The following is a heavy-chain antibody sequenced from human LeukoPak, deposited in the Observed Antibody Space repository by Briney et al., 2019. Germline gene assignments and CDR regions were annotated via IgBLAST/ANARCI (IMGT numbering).Heavy chain of an antibody. J-gene: IGHJ6*02. D-gene: IGHD2-15*01. Sequence: PSETLSLTCTISGDSIGSSHYYWVWIRQRPGKGLEWVGSIYFDGSTYYNPALKSRVTIFSDTSKVQFSLKLSSVTATDTAVYYCARRSHCTGSSCPSVWGQGTTVAVSS. V-gene: IGHV4-39*01. CDR2: IYFDGST. CDR1: GDSIGSSHYY. CDR3: ARRSHCTGSSCPSV.